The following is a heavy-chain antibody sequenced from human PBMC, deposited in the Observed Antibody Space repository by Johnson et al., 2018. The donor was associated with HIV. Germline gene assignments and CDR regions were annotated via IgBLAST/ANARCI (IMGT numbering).Heavy chain of an antibody. CDR1: GFTFDDYA. V-gene: IGHV3-9*01. D-gene: IGHD3-3*02. Sequence: VQLVESGGGLVQPGRSLRLSCAASGFTFDDYAMHWVRHAPGKGLEWVSRTSCNGGSYTSAYSVTVRFIISRDNAKNSLNLQMNSLRAEDTALYYCAKGMLAERGAFDIWGQGTMVTVSS. J-gene: IGHJ3*02. CDR2: TSCNGGSY. CDR3: AKGMLAERGAFDI.